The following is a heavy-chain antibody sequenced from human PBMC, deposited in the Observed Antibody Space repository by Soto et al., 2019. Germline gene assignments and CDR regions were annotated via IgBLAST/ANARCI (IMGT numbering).Heavy chain of an antibody. Sequence: GGSLRLSCAASGFTFSSYWMSWVRQAPGKGLEWVANIKQDGSEKYYVDSVKGRFTVSRDNAKNSLYLQMNSLRAEDTAVYYCASFDSPFRYYYYGMDVWGQGTTVTVSS. CDR3: ASFDSPFRYYYYGMDV. CDR1: GFTFSSYW. V-gene: IGHV3-7*03. CDR2: IKQDGSEK. J-gene: IGHJ6*02.